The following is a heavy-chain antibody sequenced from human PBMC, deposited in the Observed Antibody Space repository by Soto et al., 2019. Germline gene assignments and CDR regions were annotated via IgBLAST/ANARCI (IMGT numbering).Heavy chain of an antibody. CDR1: GFPFRDYG. D-gene: IGHD2-15*01. CDR3: AHGGNFDF. Sequence: EVQFLESGGGSVPPGGSLRLSCAVSGFPFRDYGLAWVRQAPGKGLEWVSSITGNGDRTFYATSVRGRFSIYRDTSKDTLYLQMNFLTDDDTAIYYCAHGGNFDFWGQGALVTVSS. CDR2: ITGNGDRT. V-gene: IGHV3-23*01. J-gene: IGHJ4*02.